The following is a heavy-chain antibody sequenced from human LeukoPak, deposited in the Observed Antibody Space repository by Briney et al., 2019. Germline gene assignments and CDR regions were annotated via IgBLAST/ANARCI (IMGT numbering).Heavy chain of an antibody. CDR3: ARTGYDSSGYYYGEGVDY. CDR2: IWYDGSNK. CDR1: GFTFSSYG. D-gene: IGHD3-22*01. J-gene: IGHJ4*02. Sequence: GGSLRLSCAASGFTFSSYGMHWVRQAPGKGLEWVAVIWYDGSNKYYADSVKGRFTISRDNSKNTLYLQMNSLGAEDTAVYYCARTGYDSSGYYYGEGVDYWGQGTLVTVSS. V-gene: IGHV3-33*01.